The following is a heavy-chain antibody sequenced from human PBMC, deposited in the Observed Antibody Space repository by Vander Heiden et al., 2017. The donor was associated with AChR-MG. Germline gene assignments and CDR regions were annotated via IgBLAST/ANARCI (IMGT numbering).Heavy chain of an antibody. CDR2: ISYDGSNK. CDR1: GFPFSSYP. J-gene: IGHJ6*02. V-gene: IGHV3-30*04. D-gene: IGHD4-17*01. CDR3: ARGFFGHGDINYYYGMDV. Sequence: QVQLVESGGGVVQPGRSLRLSCAASGFPFSSYPLHWVRPAPGKGLEWVAVISYDGSNKYYADSVKGRFTSSRDNSKNTLYLQMNGLRGDDTAVYHCARGFFGHGDINYYYGMDVWGQGTTVTVSS.